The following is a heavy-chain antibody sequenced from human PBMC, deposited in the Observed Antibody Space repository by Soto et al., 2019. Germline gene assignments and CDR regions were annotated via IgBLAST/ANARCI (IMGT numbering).Heavy chain of an antibody. D-gene: IGHD2-15*01. V-gene: IGHV3-7*01. CDR1: TLTFSSNR. CDR3: ARRYCSGASCYFDD. CDR2: IKQEGSEK. J-gene: IGHJ4*02. Sequence: GGSLRLSCVDSTLTFSSNRMSWVRQAPGKGLEWVANIKQEGSEKYYVDSVKGRFTISRDNAKNSLFLQMNSLRAEDTALYYCARRYCSGASCYFDDWGQGTLVTVSS.